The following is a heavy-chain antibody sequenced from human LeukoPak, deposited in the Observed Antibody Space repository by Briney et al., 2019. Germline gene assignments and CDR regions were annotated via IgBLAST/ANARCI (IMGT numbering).Heavy chain of an antibody. J-gene: IGHJ4*02. Sequence: TGGSLRLSCEDSGFTFRSYEMNWVRQAPGEGLEWVAFISFDGSNKYYADSVKGRFTIFRDNSKNTLYLQMNTLTPEDTAVYYCAKSGGGSCYSDYWGQGTLVTVSS. V-gene: IGHV3-30*18. CDR2: ISFDGSNK. CDR1: GFTFRSYE. CDR3: AKSGGGSCYSDY. D-gene: IGHD2-15*01.